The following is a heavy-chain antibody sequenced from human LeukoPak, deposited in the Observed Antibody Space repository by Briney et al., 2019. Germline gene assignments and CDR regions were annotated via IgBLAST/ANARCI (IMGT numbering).Heavy chain of an antibody. Sequence: GGSLRLSCAASGFAFSSYWMSWVRLAPGKGLEWVANIKQDGGGKYYVDSVKGRFTISRDNAKNSLYLQMNSLRAEDAAVYYCATLPGPDYWGQGTLVTVSS. D-gene: IGHD1-14*01. CDR2: IKQDGGGK. J-gene: IGHJ4*02. CDR3: ATLPGPDY. CDR1: GFAFSSYW. V-gene: IGHV3-7*05.